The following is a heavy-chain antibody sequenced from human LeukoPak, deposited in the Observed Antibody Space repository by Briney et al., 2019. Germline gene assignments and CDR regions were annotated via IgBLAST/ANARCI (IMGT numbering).Heavy chain of an antibody. CDR3: ARHRGSWYGRYYYYMDV. J-gene: IGHJ6*03. Sequence: GASVKVSCKASGYTFTSYGISWVRQAPGQGLEWMGWISAYNGNTNYAQKLQGRVTMTTDTSTSTAYMELRSLRSDDTAVYYCARHRGSWYGRYYYYMDVWGKGTTVTVSS. D-gene: IGHD6-13*01. CDR2: ISAYNGNT. V-gene: IGHV1-18*01. CDR1: GYTFTSYG.